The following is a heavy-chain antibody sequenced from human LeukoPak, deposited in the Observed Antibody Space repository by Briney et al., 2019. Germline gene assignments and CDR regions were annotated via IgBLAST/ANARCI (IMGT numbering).Heavy chain of an antibody. D-gene: IGHD3-10*01. CDR3: AKDRSGSGSYHLTWNWFDP. Sequence: GGSLRLSXAASGFTFSSYGMHWVRQAPGKGLEWVAFIRYDGSNKYYADSVKGRFTISRDNSKNTLYLQMNSLRAEDTAVYYCAKDRSGSGSYHLTWNWFDPWGQGTLVTVSS. CDR2: IRYDGSNK. V-gene: IGHV3-30*02. J-gene: IGHJ5*02. CDR1: GFTFSSYG.